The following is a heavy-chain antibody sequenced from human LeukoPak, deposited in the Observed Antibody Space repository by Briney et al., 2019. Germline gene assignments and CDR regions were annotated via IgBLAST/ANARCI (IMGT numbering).Heavy chain of an antibody. CDR2: IYYSGST. CDR1: GGSISSYY. V-gene: IGHV4-59*01. Sequence: SSETLSLTCTVSGGSISSYYWSWIRQPPGKGLEWIGYIYYSGSTNYNPSLKCRVTISVDTSKNQFSLKLSSVTAADTAVYYCAADDYDSSGYYRPYFDYWGQGTLVTVSS. D-gene: IGHD3-22*01. J-gene: IGHJ4*02. CDR3: AADDYDSSGYYRPYFDY.